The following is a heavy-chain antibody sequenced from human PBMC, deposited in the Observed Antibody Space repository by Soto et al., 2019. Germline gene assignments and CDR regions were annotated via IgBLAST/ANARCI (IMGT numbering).Heavy chain of an antibody. Sequence: GGSLRLSCAASGFTFSSYSMNWVRQAPGKGLEWVSYISSSSSTIYYADSVKGRFTISRDNAKNSLYLQMNSLRAEDTAVDYCARVVPVPYSSGWYYYGMDVWGQGTTVTVSS. CDR3: ARVVPVPYSSGWYYYGMDV. CDR2: ISSSSSTI. J-gene: IGHJ6*02. D-gene: IGHD6-19*01. V-gene: IGHV3-48*04. CDR1: GFTFSSYS.